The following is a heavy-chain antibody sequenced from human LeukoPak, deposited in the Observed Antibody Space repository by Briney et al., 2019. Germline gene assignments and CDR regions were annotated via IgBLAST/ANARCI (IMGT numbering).Heavy chain of an antibody. V-gene: IGHV3-48*02. D-gene: IGHD6-19*01. Sequence: GGSLRLSCAASGFTSSSYSMNWVRQAPGKGLEWVSYISSSSSTIYYADSVKGRFTISRDNAKNSLYLQMNSLRDEDTAVYYCARDINQWLTDSDAFDIWGQGTMVTVSS. J-gene: IGHJ3*02. CDR2: ISSSSSTI. CDR1: GFTSSSYS. CDR3: ARDINQWLTDSDAFDI.